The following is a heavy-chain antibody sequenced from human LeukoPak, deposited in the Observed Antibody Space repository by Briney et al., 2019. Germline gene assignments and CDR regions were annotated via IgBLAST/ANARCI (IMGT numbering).Heavy chain of an antibody. D-gene: IGHD3-10*01. Sequence: PGGSLRLSCAASGFTFSSYAMSWVRQAPGKGLEWVSAISGSGGSTYYADSVKGRFTISRDNSKNTLYLQMNSLRAEDTAVYYCAKDPYGSGIIPGFDPWGQGTLVTVSS. CDR2: ISGSGGST. J-gene: IGHJ5*02. CDR3: AKDPYGSGIIPGFDP. V-gene: IGHV3-23*01. CDR1: GFTFSSYA.